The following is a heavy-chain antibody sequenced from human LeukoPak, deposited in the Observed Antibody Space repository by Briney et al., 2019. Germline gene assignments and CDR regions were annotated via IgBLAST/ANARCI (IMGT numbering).Heavy chain of an antibody. J-gene: IGHJ4*02. Sequence: GGSLRLSSAASGFTFSTYAMSWVRQAPGQGLEGVSAISGSGGSTYYAASVKGRFTISRDNSKNPLYLQMNSLRAEDMAVYYCAKVRAGNSGSYYDYWGQGTVVSVSS. V-gene: IGHV3-23*01. D-gene: IGHD1-26*01. CDR1: GFTFSTYA. CDR2: ISGSGGST. CDR3: AKVRAGNSGSYYDY.